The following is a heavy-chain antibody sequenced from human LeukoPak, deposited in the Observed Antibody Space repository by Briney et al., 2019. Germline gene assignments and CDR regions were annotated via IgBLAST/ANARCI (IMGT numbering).Heavy chain of an antibody. J-gene: IGHJ5*02. D-gene: IGHD3-10*01. CDR2: IYSSGST. CDR1: GASINSYY. CDR3: ASALWFGELELDP. V-gene: IGHV4-59*08. Sequence: PSETLSLTCTVSGASINSYYWSWIRQPPGKGLEWIGYIYSSGSTNYNPSLKSRVTISVDTSKNQFSLKLSSVTAADTAVYYCASALWFGELELDPWGQGTLVTVSS.